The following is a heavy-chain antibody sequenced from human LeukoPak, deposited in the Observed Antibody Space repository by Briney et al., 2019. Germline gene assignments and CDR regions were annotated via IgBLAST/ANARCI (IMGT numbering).Heavy chain of an antibody. CDR1: GGTFSSYA. D-gene: IGHD6-19*01. V-gene: IGHV1-69*13. CDR3: ARGGGIAVAENWFDP. Sequence: SVKVSCKASGGTFSSYAISWVRQAPGQGLEWMGGIIPIFGTANYAQKFQGRVTITADESTSTAYMELSSLRSEDTAVYYCARGGGIAVAENWFDPWGQGTLVTVSS. J-gene: IGHJ5*02. CDR2: IIPIFGTA.